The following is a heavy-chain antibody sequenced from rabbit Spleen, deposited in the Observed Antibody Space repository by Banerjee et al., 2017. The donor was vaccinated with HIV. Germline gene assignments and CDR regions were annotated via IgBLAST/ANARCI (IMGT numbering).Heavy chain of an antibody. Sequence: QSLQESGGGLVQPGGSLTLTCTASGFTLSTYWMSWFRQAPGKGLEWIGCMDTGSGSTWYASWVNGRFTISRSTSLNTVTLQLNSLTAADTATYFCARDQGDANWYLDLWGQGTLVTVS. CDR1: GFTLSTYW. J-gene: IGHJ4*01. CDR3: ARDQGDANWYLDL. D-gene: IGHD6-1*01. CDR2: MDTGSGST. V-gene: IGHV1S43*01.